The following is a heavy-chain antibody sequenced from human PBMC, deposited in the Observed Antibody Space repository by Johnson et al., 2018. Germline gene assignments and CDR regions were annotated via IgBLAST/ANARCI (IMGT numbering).Heavy chain of an antibody. D-gene: IGHD4-17*01. CDR2: INPNSGGT. Sequence: VQLVESGAEAKKPGASVMVSCKASGYAVTDYYIHWVRQAPGQGLEWMGWINPNSGGTNYAQKFQDRVTMSRDPSISPAYMELNSLRSGDTAIYYCARTDGDLDYWGQGTLVTVSS. V-gene: IGHV1-2*02. CDR1: GYAVTDYY. CDR3: ARTDGDLDY. J-gene: IGHJ4*02.